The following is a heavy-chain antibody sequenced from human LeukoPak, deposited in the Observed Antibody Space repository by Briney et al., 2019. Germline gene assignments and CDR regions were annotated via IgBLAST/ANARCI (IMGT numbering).Heavy chain of an antibody. CDR1: GFTFSSYD. Sequence: GSPRLSCAASGFTFSSYDMHWVRQAPAKGLEWVAVIWYDGSSKYYADSVKGRFTISRDNSKNTLYLQMDSLRAEDTAVYYCARVHSSSWAYFDNWGQGTVVSVSS. V-gene: IGHV3-33*01. CDR3: ARVHSSSWAYFDN. CDR2: IWYDGSSK. D-gene: IGHD6-13*01. J-gene: IGHJ4*02.